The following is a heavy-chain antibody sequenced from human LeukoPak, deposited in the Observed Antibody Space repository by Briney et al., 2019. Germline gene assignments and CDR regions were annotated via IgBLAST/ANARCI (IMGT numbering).Heavy chain of an antibody. CDR1: GYNFPSYS. V-gene: IGHV5-10-1*01. J-gene: IGHJ1*01. D-gene: IGHD6-13*01. CDR3: ASTYSSSWYFDFQH. Sequence: GESLKISCKGTGYNFPSYSMSWARQMPGKGLEWMGKIDPSDSYTNYSPSFQGHVTISADKSLSIAYLQWTSLKDSDTALYYCASTYSSSWYFDFQHWGQGTLVTVSS. CDR2: IDPSDSYT.